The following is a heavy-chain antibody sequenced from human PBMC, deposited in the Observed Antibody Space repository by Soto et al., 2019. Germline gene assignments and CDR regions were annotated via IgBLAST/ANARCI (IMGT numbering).Heavy chain of an antibody. J-gene: IGHJ6*02. V-gene: IGHV3-23*01. Sequence: PGGSLRLSCVDSGDTFSSNAMSWVRQAPGKGLEWVSGISASGGTIHEADSVKGRFTISRDNSKNTLYLQMNSLRVEDTAVYYCVKGSRGENWYYYNGVDVCGRGTTGTV. CDR1: GDTFSSNA. D-gene: IGHD3-10*01. CDR2: ISASGGTI. CDR3: VKGSRGENWYYYNGVDV.